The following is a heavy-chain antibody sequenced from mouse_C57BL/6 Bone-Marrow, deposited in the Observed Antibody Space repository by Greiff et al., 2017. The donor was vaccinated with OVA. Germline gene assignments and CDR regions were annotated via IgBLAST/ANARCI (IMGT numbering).Heavy chain of an antibody. CDR2: IDPENGDI. D-gene: IGHD2-2*01. Sequence: EVQLQQSGAELVRPGASVKLSCTASGFNIKDDYMHWVKQRPEQGLEWIGWIDPENGDIEYASKFQGKATITADTSSNTAYLQLSSLTSEDTAVYYCTSLWLRRGGYWGQGTTLTVSS. J-gene: IGHJ2*01. V-gene: IGHV14-4*01. CDR3: TSLWLRRGGY. CDR1: GFNIKDDY.